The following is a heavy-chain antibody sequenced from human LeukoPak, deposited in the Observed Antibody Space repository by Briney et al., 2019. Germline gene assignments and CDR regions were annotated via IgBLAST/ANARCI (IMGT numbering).Heavy chain of an antibody. CDR1: GYTFTDYY. V-gene: IGHV1-2*02. CDR3: ARDPRYLGYCSSTSCYGYYYGMDV. D-gene: IGHD2-2*01. CDR2: INPKSGGT. J-gene: IGHJ6*02. Sequence: ASVKVSCKASGYTFTDYYMHWVRQAPGQGLEWMGWINPKSGGTNYAQKFQGRVTMTRDTSISTAYMELRSLRSDDTAVYYCARDPRYLGYCSSTSCYGYYYGMDVWGQGTTVTVSS.